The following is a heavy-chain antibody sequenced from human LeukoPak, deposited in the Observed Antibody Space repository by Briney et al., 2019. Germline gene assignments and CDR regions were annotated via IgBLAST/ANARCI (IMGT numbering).Heavy chain of an antibody. CDR3: AREEALGSGSFDY. J-gene: IGHJ4*02. Sequence: SETLSLTCTVSGGSISTYYWSWIRQPPGKGLEWIRYIYYSGSTNYNPSLKSRVTISVDTSKNQFSLKLGSVTAADTVVYYCAREEALGSGSFDYWGQGTLVTVSS. V-gene: IGHV4-59*01. CDR2: IYYSGST. D-gene: IGHD1-26*01. CDR1: GGSISTYY.